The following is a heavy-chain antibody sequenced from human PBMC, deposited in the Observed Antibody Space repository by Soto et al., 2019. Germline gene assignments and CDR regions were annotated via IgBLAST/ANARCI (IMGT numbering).Heavy chain of an antibody. Sequence: QVQLQQWGAGLLKPSETLSLTCAVYGGSFSGYYWSWIRQPPGKGLEWIGEINHSGSTNYNPSLKSPGTISVDTSKNHFSLKLSSVTAADTAVYYCANGYGSGSPPPFFDYWGQGTLVTVSS. CDR1: GGSFSGYY. CDR2: INHSGST. J-gene: IGHJ4*02. D-gene: IGHD3-10*01. V-gene: IGHV4-34*01. CDR3: ANGYGSGSPPPFFDY.